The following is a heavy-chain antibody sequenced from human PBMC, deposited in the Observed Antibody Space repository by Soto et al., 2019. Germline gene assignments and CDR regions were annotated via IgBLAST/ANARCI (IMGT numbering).Heavy chain of an antibody. J-gene: IGHJ6*02. D-gene: IGHD3-3*01. CDR1: GYTFTSYG. V-gene: IGHV1-18*01. CDR2: ISAYNGNT. CDR3: ARDNPSDHYDFWSGYLGNYYYYYGMDV. Sequence: GASVKVSRKASGYTFTSYGISWVRQAPGQGLEWMGWISAYNGNTNYAQKLQGRVTMTTDTSTSTAYMELRSLRSDDTAVYYCARDNPSDHYDFWSGYLGNYYYYYGMDVWGQGTTVTVSS.